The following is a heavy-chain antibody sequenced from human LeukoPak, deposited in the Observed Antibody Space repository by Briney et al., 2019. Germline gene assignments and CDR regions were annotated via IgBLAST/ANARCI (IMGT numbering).Heavy chain of an antibody. CDR3: ARDQGYYDSSGYGDY. D-gene: IGHD3-22*01. CDR1: GYTFTSYY. CDR2: INPSGGST. Sequence: ASVKVSCKASGYTFTSYYMHWVRRAPGQGLEWMGIINPSGGSTSYAQKFQGRVTMTRDTSTSTVYMELSSLRSEDTAVYYCARDQGYYDSSGYGDYWGQGTLVTVSS. V-gene: IGHV1-46*01. J-gene: IGHJ4*02.